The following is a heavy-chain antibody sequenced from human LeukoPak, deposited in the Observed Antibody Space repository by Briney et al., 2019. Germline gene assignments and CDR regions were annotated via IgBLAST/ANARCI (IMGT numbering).Heavy chain of an antibody. J-gene: IGHJ4*02. D-gene: IGHD5-18*01. V-gene: IGHV6-1*01. Sequence: SQTLSLTCAISGDSVSSNSAAWNWIRQSPSRGLEWLGRTYYRSKWYNDYAVSVKSRITINPDTSKNQFPLQLSSVTPEDTAVYYCARQRFTYGYRSNFDYWGQGTLVTVSS. CDR1: GDSVSSNSAA. CDR3: ARQRFTYGYRSNFDY. CDR2: TYYRSKWYN.